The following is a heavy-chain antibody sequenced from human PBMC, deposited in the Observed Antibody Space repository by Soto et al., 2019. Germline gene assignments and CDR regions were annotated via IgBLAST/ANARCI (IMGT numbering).Heavy chain of an antibody. Sequence: GGSLRLSCAASGFTFSSYSMNWVRQAPGKGLEWVSYFSSSSSTIYYADSVKGRFTISRDNAKNSLYLQMNSLRAEDTAVYYCARDTSITIFGVVPDPYYYYYYMDVWGKGTTVTSP. V-gene: IGHV3-48*01. CDR3: ARDTSITIFGVVPDPYYYYYYMDV. CDR2: FSSSSSTI. CDR1: GFTFSSYS. D-gene: IGHD3-3*01. J-gene: IGHJ6*03.